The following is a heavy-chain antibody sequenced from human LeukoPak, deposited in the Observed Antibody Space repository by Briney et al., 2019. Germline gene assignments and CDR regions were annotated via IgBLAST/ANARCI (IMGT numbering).Heavy chain of an antibody. D-gene: IGHD3-3*01. CDR2: INPLSGGP. J-gene: IGHJ5*02. CDR1: GYTFTDNY. Sequence: GTAVNVSCKASGYTFTDNYIHWVRQAPGQGLEWMGWINPLSGGPMYAQKFQGRVTMTRDTSLSTAYIELNGLKSDDTAIYYCAREGIKIFGGWAPFDPWGQGTLVTVS. V-gene: IGHV1-2*02. CDR3: AREGIKIFGGWAPFDP.